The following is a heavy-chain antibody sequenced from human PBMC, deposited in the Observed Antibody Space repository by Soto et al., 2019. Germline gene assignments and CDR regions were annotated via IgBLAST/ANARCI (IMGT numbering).Heavy chain of an antibody. CDR2: IGDSGARV. V-gene: IGHV3-23*01. CDR1: GFTFSHIA. D-gene: IGHD3-16*01. CDR3: AKELRGGLGAVDT. J-gene: IGHJ3*02. Sequence: EVQLLESGGGLVHPGGSLRLSCTASGFTFSHIAVNWVRRAPGKGLEWVSIIGDSGARVDSAESVKGRFIISRDNSKNAVYLQMNSLRDADTAVYYCAKELRGGLGAVDTWGQGTKVIVSS.